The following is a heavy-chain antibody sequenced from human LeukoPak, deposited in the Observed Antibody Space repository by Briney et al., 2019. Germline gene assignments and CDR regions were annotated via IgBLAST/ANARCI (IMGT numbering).Heavy chain of an antibody. V-gene: IGHV3-21*01. CDR3: ARVGALSSSWLLY. CDR2: ISSSSSYR. J-gene: IGHJ4*02. D-gene: IGHD6-13*01. CDR1: GFTFSSYS. Sequence: GGSLRLSCTGSGFTFSSYSMNWVRQAPGKGLEWVSSISSSSSYRYYEESVKGRFSISRDNAKNSLYLQMNSLRAEDTAVYFCARVGALSSSWLLYWGQGTLVTVSS.